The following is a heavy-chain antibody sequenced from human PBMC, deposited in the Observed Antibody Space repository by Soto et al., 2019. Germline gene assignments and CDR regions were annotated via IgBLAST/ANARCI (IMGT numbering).Heavy chain of an antibody. V-gene: IGHV1-3*01. Sequence: QVQLVQSGAEVKKPGASVKVSCKASGYTFTSYAMHWVRQAPGQRLEWMGWINAGNGNTKSSQKFQGRVTITRDTSASTAYMELSSLRSEDTAVYYCASHLKNYDNMWFDPWGQGTLVTVSS. D-gene: IGHD3-9*01. CDR1: GYTFTSYA. CDR3: ASHLKNYDNMWFDP. CDR2: INAGNGNT. J-gene: IGHJ5*02.